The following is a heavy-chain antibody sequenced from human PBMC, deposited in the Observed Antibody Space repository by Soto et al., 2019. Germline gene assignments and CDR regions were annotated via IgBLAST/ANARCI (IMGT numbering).Heavy chain of an antibody. Sequence: ASVKVSCKASGYTFTTYTMNWVRQAPGQRLEWMGWINPVNGNTKSSQKFQDRVIITRDTSASTAYMELRSLRSEDTAVYYCARGIATGQLDTWGQGTLVTVSS. CDR1: GYTFTTYT. J-gene: IGHJ5*02. D-gene: IGHD6-13*01. CDR3: ARGIATGQLDT. CDR2: INPVNGNT. V-gene: IGHV1-3*01.